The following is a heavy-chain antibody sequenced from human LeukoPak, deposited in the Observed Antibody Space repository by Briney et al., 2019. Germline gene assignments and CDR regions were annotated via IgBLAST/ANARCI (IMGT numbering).Heavy chain of an antibody. D-gene: IGHD2-2*01. CDR2: INPNSGGT. V-gene: IGHV1-2*02. Sequence: ASVKVSCKASGYTFTGYYMHWVRQAPGQGLEWMGWINPNSGGTNYAQKFQGRVTMTRDTSISTAYMELSSLRSEDTAVYYCAAIVVVPAATVDYWGQGTLVTVSS. J-gene: IGHJ4*02. CDR1: GYTFTGYY. CDR3: AAIVVVPAATVDY.